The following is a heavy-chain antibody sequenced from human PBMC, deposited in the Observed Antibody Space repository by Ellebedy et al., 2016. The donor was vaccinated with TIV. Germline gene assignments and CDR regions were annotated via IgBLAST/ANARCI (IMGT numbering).Heavy chain of an antibody. D-gene: IGHD1-26*01. J-gene: IGHJ4*02. Sequence: ASVKVSCXASGYTFTSYYMHWVRQAPGQGLEWMGIINPSGGSTSYAQKFQGRVTMTRDTSTSTVYMELNSLRAEDTAVYYCARPGSVGATETIDYWGQGTLVTVSS. CDR1: GYTFTSYY. V-gene: IGHV1-46*01. CDR3: ARPGSVGATETIDY. CDR2: INPSGGST.